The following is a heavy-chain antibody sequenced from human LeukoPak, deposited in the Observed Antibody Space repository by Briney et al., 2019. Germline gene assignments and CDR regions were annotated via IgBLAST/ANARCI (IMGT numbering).Heavy chain of an antibody. CDR2: INNSGST. D-gene: IGHD5-18*01. CDR1: GGSISSGGYY. V-gene: IGHV4-61*09. CDR3: ARHRWLPHDPPRH. J-gene: IGHJ4*02. Sequence: PSQTLSLTCTVSGGSISSGGYYWSWIRQPPGKGLEWIGHINNSGSTSYNSSLKSQVTISVHTSKNQFSLKLDSVTVADTAMYYCARHRWLPHDPPRHWGQGTLVTVSS.